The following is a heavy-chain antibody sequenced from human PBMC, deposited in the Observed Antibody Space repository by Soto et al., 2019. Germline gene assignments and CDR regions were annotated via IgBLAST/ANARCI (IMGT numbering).Heavy chain of an antibody. J-gene: IGHJ6*03. CDR1: GFTFSSYA. Sequence: GGSLRLSCAASGFTFSSYARHWVRQAPGKGLEYVSAISSNGGSTYYANSVKGRFTISRDNSKNTLYLQMGSLRAEDMAVYYCARDSEDDSGYEIYYYYMDVWGKGTTVTVSS. D-gene: IGHD5-12*01. V-gene: IGHV3-64*01. CDR2: ISSNGGST. CDR3: ARDSEDDSGYEIYYYYMDV.